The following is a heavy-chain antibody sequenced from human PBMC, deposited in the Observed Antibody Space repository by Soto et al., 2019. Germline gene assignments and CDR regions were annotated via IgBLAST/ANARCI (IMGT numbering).Heavy chain of an antibody. J-gene: IGHJ4*02. V-gene: IGHV4-59*01. CDR2: VYYLGST. CDR3: ARDGYDGSGSPYPAY. Sequence: KTSETLSLTCTVSGGPMSEYFWSWIRQSPGKGLEWIGYVYYLGSTDYNPSLKSRVMISVDTSKRQFSLKLSSVTVADTAVYYCARDGYDGSGSPYPAYWGPGIQVTVSS. CDR1: GGPMSEYF. D-gene: IGHD3-10*01.